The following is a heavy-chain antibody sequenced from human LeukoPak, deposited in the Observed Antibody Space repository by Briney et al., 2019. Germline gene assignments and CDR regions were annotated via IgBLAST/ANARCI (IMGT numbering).Heavy chain of an antibody. CDR1: GYTFTGYW. D-gene: IGHD3-10*01. CDR2: ISPSGGST. Sequence: ASVKLSCEAFGYTFTGYWMHWVRQAPGQGPEWMGVISPSGGSTIYAQKFQGRVTMTRDMSTSTVYMELSSLRSEDTAVYYCARVSHSGSGSPWGQGTLVTVSS. V-gene: IGHV1-46*01. J-gene: IGHJ5*02. CDR3: ARVSHSGSGSP.